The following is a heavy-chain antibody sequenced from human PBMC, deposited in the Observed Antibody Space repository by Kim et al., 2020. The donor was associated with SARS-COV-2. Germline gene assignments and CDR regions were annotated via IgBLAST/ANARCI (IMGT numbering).Heavy chain of an antibody. CDR2: IYYSGST. CDR1: GGSISSSSYY. V-gene: IGHV4-39*07. D-gene: IGHD5-12*01. Sequence: SETLSLTCTVSGGSISSSSYYWGWIRQPPGKGLEWIGSIYYSGSTYYNPSLKSRVTISVDTSKNQFSLKLSSVTAADTAVYYCARDKTSGYDFTSYIDY. CDR3: ARDKTSGYDFTSYIDY. J-gene: IGHJ4*01.